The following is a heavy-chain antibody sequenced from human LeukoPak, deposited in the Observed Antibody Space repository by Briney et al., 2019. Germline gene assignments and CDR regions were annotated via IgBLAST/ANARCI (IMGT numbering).Heavy chain of an antibody. D-gene: IGHD2-2*01. J-gene: IGHJ5*02. CDR3: ARLVVVPAAMSPVDP. Sequence: PSETLSLTCTVSGGSISSGGYYWSWIRQHPGKGLEWIGYIYYSGSTYYNPSLKSRVTISVDTSKNQFSLKLSSVTAADTAVYYCARLVVVPAAMSPVDPWGQGTLVTVSS. CDR2: IYYSGST. CDR1: GGSISSGGYY. V-gene: IGHV4-31*03.